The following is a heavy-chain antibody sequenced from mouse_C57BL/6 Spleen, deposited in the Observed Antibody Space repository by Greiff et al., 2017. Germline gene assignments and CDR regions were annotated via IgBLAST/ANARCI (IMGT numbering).Heavy chain of an antibody. V-gene: IGHV1-82*01. CDR1: GYAFSSSW. CDR2: IYPGDGDT. Sequence: VQLQQSGPELVKPGASVKISCKASGYAFSSSWMNWVKQRPGKGLEWIGRIYPGDGDTNYNGKFKGKATLTADKSSSTAYMQLSSLTSDDSAVDFCALTWTVYYFDYWGQGTTLTVSS. CDR3: ALTWTVYYFDY. J-gene: IGHJ2*01. D-gene: IGHD4-1*01.